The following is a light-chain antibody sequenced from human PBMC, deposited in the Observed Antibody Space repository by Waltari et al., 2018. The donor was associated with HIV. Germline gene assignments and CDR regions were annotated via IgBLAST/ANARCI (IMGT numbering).Light chain of an antibody. V-gene: IGKV4-1*01. Sequence: DIVMTQSPDSLAVSLGERATVNCKSNQSVFDYSNNKNYLTWYQQKPGQPPKPLIYWASTRESGVPARFSGSGSETDFTLTISSLRAEDVAVYFCQQYYTTPFTFGPGTKVDIK. CDR1: QSVFDYSNNKNY. CDR2: WAS. J-gene: IGKJ3*01. CDR3: QQYYTTPFT.